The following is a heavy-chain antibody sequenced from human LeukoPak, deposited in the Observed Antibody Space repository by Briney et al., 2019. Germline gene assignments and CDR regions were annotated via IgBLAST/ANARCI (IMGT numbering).Heavy chain of an antibody. J-gene: IGHJ6*02. CDR3: ARVLQSSSATTFHYYYGMDV. CDR2: IIPIFGTA. CDR1: VGTFISYA. D-gene: IGHD5-24*01. V-gene: IGHV1-69*13. Sequence: SVKVSCKASVGTFISYAISWVRQAPGQGLEWMGGIIPIFGTANYAQKFQGRVTITADESTSTAYMELSSLRSEDTAVYYCARVLQSSSATTFHYYYGMDVWGQGTTVTVSS.